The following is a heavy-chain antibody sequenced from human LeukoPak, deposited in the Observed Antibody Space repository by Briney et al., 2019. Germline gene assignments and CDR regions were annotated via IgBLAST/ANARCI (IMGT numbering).Heavy chain of an antibody. CDR1: GFTFSSYS. Sequence: GGSLRLSCAASGFTFSSYSMNWVRQAPGKGLEWVSSTSSSSSYIYYADSVKGRFTISRDNAKNSLYLQMNSLRAEDTAVYYCARNKVGAIDYYYYGMDVWGQGTTVTVSS. J-gene: IGHJ6*02. V-gene: IGHV3-21*01. CDR2: TSSSSSYI. D-gene: IGHD1-26*01. CDR3: ARNKVGAIDYYYYGMDV.